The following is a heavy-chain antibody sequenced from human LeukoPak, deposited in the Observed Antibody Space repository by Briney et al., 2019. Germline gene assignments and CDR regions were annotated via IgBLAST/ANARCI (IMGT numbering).Heavy chain of an antibody. V-gene: IGHV4-4*07. CDR2: NYTSGST. J-gene: IGHJ6*02. CDR3: ARCGYSYGRGYYGMDV. Sequence: SETLSLTCTVSGGSISSYYWSWIRQPAGKGLEWIGRNYTSGSTNYNPSLKSRVTMSVDTSKNQFSLKLNFVTAADTAVYYCARCGYSYGRGYYGMDVWGQGTTVTVSS. D-gene: IGHD5-18*01. CDR1: GGSISSYY.